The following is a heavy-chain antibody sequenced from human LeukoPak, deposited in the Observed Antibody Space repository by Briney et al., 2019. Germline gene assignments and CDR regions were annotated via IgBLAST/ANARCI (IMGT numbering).Heavy chain of an antibody. CDR1: GFIFDDYG. D-gene: IGHD3-10*01. CDR2: ISWNSGSK. Sequence: GGSLRLSCTASGFIFDDYGMHWVRQGPGKGLEWVAGISWNSGSKGYADSVKGRFTISRDNAKYALYLEMSSLRTEDAALYYCAKDTDYYAGLDAWGQGTTVTVSS. V-gene: IGHV3-9*01. J-gene: IGHJ6*02. CDR3: AKDTDYYAGLDA.